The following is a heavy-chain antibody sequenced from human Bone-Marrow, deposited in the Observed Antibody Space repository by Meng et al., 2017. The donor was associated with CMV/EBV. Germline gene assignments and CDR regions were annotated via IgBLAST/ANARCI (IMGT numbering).Heavy chain of an antibody. V-gene: IGHV3-21*01. J-gene: IGHJ3*01. CDR3: VRDYCVKGICYDAFTL. D-gene: IGHD2-8*01. Sequence: GGSLRLSCAASGFTFSDYSMNWVRQAPGKGLQWVASISTTSADKFYTDSLKGRFTISRDNAKNSLYLQMNSLKAEDTALYYCVRDYCVKGICYDAFTLWGQGTMVTVSS. CDR1: GFTFSDYS. CDR2: ISTTSADK.